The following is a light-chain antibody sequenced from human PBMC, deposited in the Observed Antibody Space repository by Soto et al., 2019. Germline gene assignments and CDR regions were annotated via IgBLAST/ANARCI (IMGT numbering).Light chain of an antibody. J-gene: IGKJ5*01. CDR2: GAS. Sequence: EIVLTQSPGTLSLSPVERASLSCRASQSVRSNHIAWYQQKPGQAPRALMFGASRRSIGIPDRFSGSGSGTDFSLTISRLEPEDFAVYYCQQYGSSPITFGQGTRLEIK. CDR1: QSVRSNH. CDR3: QQYGSSPIT. V-gene: IGKV3-20*01.